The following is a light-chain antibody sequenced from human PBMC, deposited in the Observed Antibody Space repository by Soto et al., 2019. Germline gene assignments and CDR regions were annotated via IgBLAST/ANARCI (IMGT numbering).Light chain of an antibody. Sequence: QSVLTQPPSASGTPGQMVTISCSGSSSNIGSNYVYWYQQLPGTAPKLLIYRNKQRPSGVPDRFSGSKSGTSASLAISGLRSEDEADYYCAAWDDSLVVFGGGTKVTVL. CDR1: SSNIGSNY. CDR3: AAWDDSLVV. V-gene: IGLV1-47*01. J-gene: IGLJ3*02. CDR2: RNK.